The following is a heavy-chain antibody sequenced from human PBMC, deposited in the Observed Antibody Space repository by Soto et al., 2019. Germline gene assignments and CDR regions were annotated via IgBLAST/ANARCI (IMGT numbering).Heavy chain of an antibody. D-gene: IGHD2-2*01. V-gene: IGHV6-1*01. Sequence: GISRDSDASNSAPWHWTQQSQSRGREWLGRTYYRSKWYNDYAVSVKSRITINPDTSKNQLSLQLNSVTPEDTAVYAYARKSSSPTAADYWRQGYLVTFS. CDR1: RDSDASNSAP. CDR2: TYYRSKWYN. CDR3: ARKSSSPTAADY. J-gene: IGHJ4*02.